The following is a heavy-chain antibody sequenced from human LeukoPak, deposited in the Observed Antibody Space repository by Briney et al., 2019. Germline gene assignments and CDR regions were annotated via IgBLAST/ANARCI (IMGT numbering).Heavy chain of an antibody. V-gene: IGHV3-53*01. D-gene: IGHD6-19*01. Sequence: GGSLRLSCASSGFTVSSNYMSWVRQAPGKGLGWVSVIYSGGSAYYADSVKGRFTISRDNFKNTLHLQMNSLRAEDTAVYYCARDRGSSSGWYAFDYWGQGTLVTVSS. CDR2: IYSGGSA. CDR3: ARDRGSSSGWYAFDY. CDR1: GFTVSSNY. J-gene: IGHJ4*02.